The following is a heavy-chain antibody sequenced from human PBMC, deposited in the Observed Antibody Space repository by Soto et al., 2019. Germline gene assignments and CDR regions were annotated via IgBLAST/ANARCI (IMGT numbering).Heavy chain of an antibody. J-gene: IGHJ3*02. V-gene: IGHV3-23*01. CDR3: AKAYSRCLYGGDAFDI. D-gene: IGHD6-13*01. CDR2: ISGSGGST. Sequence: EVQLLESGGGLVQPGGSLRLSCAASGFTFSSYAMSWVRQAPGKRLEWLSVISGSGGSTYYADSVKGRFTISRDNPKNPLVLQMNSLRAEDTAVYYFAKAYSRCLYGGDAFDIWGQGTMVTVSS. CDR1: GFTFSSYA.